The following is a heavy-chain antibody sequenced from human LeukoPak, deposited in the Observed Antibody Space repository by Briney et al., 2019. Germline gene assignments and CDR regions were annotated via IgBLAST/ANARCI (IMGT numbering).Heavy chain of an antibody. V-gene: IGHV3-7*01. CDR3: VRDGGTDWYDP. CDR2: IKQDGSEK. D-gene: IGHD3-16*01. J-gene: IGHJ5*02. CDR1: GFSVSDYW. Sequence: PGGSLRLSCAASGFSVSDYWMTWVRQAPGKGLEWVANIKQDGSEKTYVDSVKGRFTISRDNAKNSLYLQMNSLRVEDPAMYYCVRDGGTDWYDPWGQGTLVTVFS.